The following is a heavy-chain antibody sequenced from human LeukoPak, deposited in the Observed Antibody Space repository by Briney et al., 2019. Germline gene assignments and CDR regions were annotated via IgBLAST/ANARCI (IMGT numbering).Heavy chain of an antibody. Sequence: SETLSLTCTVSGGSISSYYWSWIRQPAGKGLEWIGRIYTSGSTNYNPSLKSRVTMSVDTSKNQFSLKLSSVTAADTAVYYCARVAPSYDFWSGSYYYYYMDVWGKGTTVTVSS. D-gene: IGHD3-3*01. J-gene: IGHJ6*03. V-gene: IGHV4-4*07. CDR2: IYTSGST. CDR3: ARVAPSYDFWSGSYYYYYMDV. CDR1: GGSISSYY.